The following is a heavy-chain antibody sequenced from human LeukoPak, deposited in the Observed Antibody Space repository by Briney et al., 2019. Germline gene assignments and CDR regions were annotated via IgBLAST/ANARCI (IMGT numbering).Heavy chain of an antibody. Sequence: PGGSLRLSCAASGFTFSSYSMNWVRQAPGKGLEWVSSISSSSSYIYYADSVKGRFTISRDNAKNSLYLQMYSLRAEDTAVYYCAIHARITMIVWGQGTLVTVSS. V-gene: IGHV3-21*01. CDR3: AIHARITMIV. CDR1: GFTFSSYS. D-gene: IGHD3-22*01. J-gene: IGHJ4*02. CDR2: ISSSSSYI.